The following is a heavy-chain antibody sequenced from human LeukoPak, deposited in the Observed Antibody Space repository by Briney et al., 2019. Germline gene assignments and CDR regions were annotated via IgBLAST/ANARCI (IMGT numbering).Heavy chain of an antibody. Sequence: GGSLRLSCAACGFTFSSYWMSWVRQAPGKGLEWVANIKQDGSEKFYVDSVKGRFTISRDNAKNSLYLQMNSLRAEDTAVYYCAREFGGFDCWGQGTLVTVSS. V-gene: IGHV3-7*01. CDR3: AREFGGFDC. J-gene: IGHJ4*02. D-gene: IGHD3-10*01. CDR2: IKQDGSEK. CDR1: GFTFSSYW.